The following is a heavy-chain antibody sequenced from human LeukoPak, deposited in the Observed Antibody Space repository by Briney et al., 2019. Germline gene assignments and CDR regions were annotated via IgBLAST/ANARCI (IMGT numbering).Heavy chain of an antibody. CDR1: GYTFTGYY. CDR3: ARGGSSWYLGHYYYYMDA. CDR2: INPNSGGT. D-gene: IGHD6-13*01. J-gene: IGHJ6*03. V-gene: IGHV1-2*02. Sequence: ASVKVSCKASGYTFTGYYMHWVRQAPGQGLEWMGWINPNSGGTNYAQKFQGRVTMTRDTSISTAYMELSRLRSDDTAVYYCARGGSSWYLGHYYYYMDAWGKGTTVTISS.